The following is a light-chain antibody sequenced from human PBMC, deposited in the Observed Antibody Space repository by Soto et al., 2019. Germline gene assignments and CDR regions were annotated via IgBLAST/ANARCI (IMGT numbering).Light chain of an antibody. V-gene: IGKV1-39*01. CDR3: QQSYSTPLYP. CDR1: QSISSY. Sequence: DIQMTQSPSSLSASVGDRGTITCRASQSISSYLNWYQPKQGKDPKLLIYAGSSLQSGVPSRFSGSGSGTDFTLTISSLQPEDFATYYCQQSYSTPLYPFGQGTKLEIK. J-gene: IGKJ2*01. CDR2: AGS.